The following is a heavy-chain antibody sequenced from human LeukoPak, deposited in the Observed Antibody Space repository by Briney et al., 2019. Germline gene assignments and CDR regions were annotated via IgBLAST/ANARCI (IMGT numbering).Heavy chain of an antibody. V-gene: IGHV5-51*01. CDR1: GYSLTSYW. CDR3: ARRAGYSYGYNWFDP. J-gene: IGHJ5*02. CDR2: IYPGDSDT. D-gene: IGHD5-18*01. Sequence: GESLTISCKGSGYSLTSYWIGWARYMPRKGREWMGIIYPGDSDTRYSPSFQGQVTISADKSISTAYLQWSSLKASDTAMYYCARRAGYSYGYNWFDPWGQGTLVTVSS.